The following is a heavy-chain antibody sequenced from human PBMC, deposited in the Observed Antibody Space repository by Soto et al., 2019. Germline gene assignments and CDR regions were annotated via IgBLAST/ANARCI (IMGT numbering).Heavy chain of an antibody. CDR2: ISGSGGRT. CDR1: GFTLSSYV. Sequence: EVQLLESGGGLVQPGGSLRLSCAASGFTLSSYVMSWVRQAPGKGLEWVSAISGSGGRTTYADSVKGRFTISRDNSKNTLDLQRNSLRAEYTAGDYCARPTTVIYFDYGGQGTLVTVSS. CDR3: ARPTTVIYFDY. V-gene: IGHV3-23*01. J-gene: IGHJ4*02. D-gene: IGHD4-17*01.